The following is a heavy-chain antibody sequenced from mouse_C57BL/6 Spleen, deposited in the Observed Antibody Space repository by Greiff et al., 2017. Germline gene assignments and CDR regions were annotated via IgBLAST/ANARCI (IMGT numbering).Heavy chain of an antibody. Sequence: QVQLKESGAELVKPGASVKISCKASGYAFSSYWMNWVKQRPGQGLEWIGQIYPGDGDTNYNGKFKGKATLTVDKSSSTAYMQLSSLTSEDAAVYFGARGHYSQWYFDVWGTGTTVTVSS. V-gene: IGHV1-80*01. D-gene: IGHD2-12*01. J-gene: IGHJ1*03. CDR1: GYAFSSYW. CDR3: ARGHYSQWYFDV. CDR2: IYPGDGDT.